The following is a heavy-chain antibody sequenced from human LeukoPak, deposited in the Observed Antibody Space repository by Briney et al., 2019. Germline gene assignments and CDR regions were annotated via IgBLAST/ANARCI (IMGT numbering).Heavy chain of an antibody. J-gene: IGHJ4*02. Sequence: PGGSLRLSCAASGFTFSSYSMNWVRQAPGKGLEWVSYISSGSSTIYYADSVKGRFTISRDNAKNSLYLQMNSLRDEDTAVYYCARGYLYDPFGDYWGQGTLVTVSS. D-gene: IGHD3-16*01. CDR1: GFTFSSYS. CDR2: ISSGSSTI. V-gene: IGHV3-48*02. CDR3: ARGYLYDPFGDY.